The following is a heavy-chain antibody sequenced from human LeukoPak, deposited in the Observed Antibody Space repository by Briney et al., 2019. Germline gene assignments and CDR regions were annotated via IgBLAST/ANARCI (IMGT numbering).Heavy chain of an antibody. V-gene: IGHV3-33*01. CDR1: GFTFSSYG. CDR2: IWYDGSNK. Sequence: PGGSLRLSCAASGFTFSSYGMHWVRQAPGKGLEWVAVIWYDGSNKYYADSVKGRFTISRDNSKNTLYLQMNSLRAEDTAVYYCARDDGYHYDSSGYYQFDYWGQGTLVTVSS. D-gene: IGHD3-22*01. CDR3: ARDDGYHYDSSGYYQFDY. J-gene: IGHJ4*02.